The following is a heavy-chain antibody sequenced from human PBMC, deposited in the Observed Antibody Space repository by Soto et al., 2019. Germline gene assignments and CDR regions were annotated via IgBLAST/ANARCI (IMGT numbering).Heavy chain of an antibody. J-gene: IGHJ6*02. Sequence: LRLSCAASGFTFSSYAMSWVRQAPGKGLEWVSAISGSGGSTYYADSVKGRFTISRDNSKNTLYLQMNSLRAEDTAVYYCAKSMVRGVVYYYGMAVWGQGTTVIGSS. CDR2: ISGSGGST. CDR1: GFTFSSYA. D-gene: IGHD3-10*01. V-gene: IGHV3-23*01. CDR3: AKSMVRGVVYYYGMAV.